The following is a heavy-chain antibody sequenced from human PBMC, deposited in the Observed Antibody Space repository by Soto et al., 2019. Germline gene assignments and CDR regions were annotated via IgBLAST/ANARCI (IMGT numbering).Heavy chain of an antibody. J-gene: IGHJ6*01. CDR3: ARMGGDMGV. Sequence: QVQLQESAPGLVKPSETLSLTCTVSGGYISSYYWSWIRQPPGKGLEWIGYIYYSGSTNYNPSRKSRVTISLGTSKNQSSLTLSSVTAADTAVYYWARMGGDMGVLGQGTTVTVSS. CDR1: GGYISSYY. CDR2: IYYSGST. D-gene: IGHD1-26*01. V-gene: IGHV4-59*08.